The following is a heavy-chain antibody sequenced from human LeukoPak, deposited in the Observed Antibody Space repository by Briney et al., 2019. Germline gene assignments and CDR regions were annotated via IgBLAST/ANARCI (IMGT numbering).Heavy chain of an antibody. CDR3: AKVGCSGGNCYAAFDI. J-gene: IGHJ3*02. CDR1: GFTFSSYA. D-gene: IGHD2-15*01. V-gene: IGHV3-30*18. Sequence: GRSLKLSCAASGFTFSSYAMHWVRQAPGKGLEWVAVISFDGSVKFYSASVQGRLTISRDNSKNMLYLQMNTLRPEDTSVYYCAKVGCSGGNCYAAFDIWGRGTMVTVSS. CDR2: ISFDGSVK.